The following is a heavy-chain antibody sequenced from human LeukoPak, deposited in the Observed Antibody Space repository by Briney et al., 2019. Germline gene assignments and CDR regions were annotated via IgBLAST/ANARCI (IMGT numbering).Heavy chain of an antibody. CDR1: GGSISSGDYY. J-gene: IGHJ5*02. D-gene: IGHD2-15*01. Sequence: SETLSLTCTVSGGSISSGDYYWSWIRQPPGKGLEWIGYIYYSGSTYYNPSLRSRVTISVDTSKNQFSLRLSSVTAADTAVYYCARESNYCSGGSCYRHNWFDPWGQGTLVTVSS. CDR2: IYYSGST. CDR3: ARESNYCSGGSCYRHNWFDP. V-gene: IGHV4-30-4*01.